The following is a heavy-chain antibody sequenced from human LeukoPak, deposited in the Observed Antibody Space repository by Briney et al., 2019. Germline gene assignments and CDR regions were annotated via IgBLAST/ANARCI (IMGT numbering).Heavy chain of an antibody. CDR2: ISAYNGNT. CDR3: ARAPNSGSYSYFDY. J-gene: IGHJ4*02. V-gene: IGHV1-18*01. D-gene: IGHD1-26*01. Sequence: ASVKVSCKASGYTFTSYGISWVRQAPGQGLEWMGWISAYNGNTSYAQKLQGRVTMTTDTSTSTAYMELRSLRSDDTAVYYCARAPNSGSYSYFDYWGQGTLVTVSS. CDR1: GYTFTSYG.